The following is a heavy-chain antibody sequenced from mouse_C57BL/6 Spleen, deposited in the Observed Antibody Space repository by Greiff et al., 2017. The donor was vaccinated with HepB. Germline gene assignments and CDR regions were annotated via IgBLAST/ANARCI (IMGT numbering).Heavy chain of an antibody. CDR1: GYTFTSYW. Sequence: VQLKQPGAELVKPGASVKLSCKASGYTFTSYWMQWVKQRPGQGLEWIGEIDPSDSYTNYNQKFKGKATLTVDTSSSTAYMQLSSLTSEDSAVYYCAKKPLYYAMDYWGQGTSVTVSS. CDR2: IDPSDSYT. CDR3: AKKPLYYAMDY. J-gene: IGHJ4*01. V-gene: IGHV1-50*01.